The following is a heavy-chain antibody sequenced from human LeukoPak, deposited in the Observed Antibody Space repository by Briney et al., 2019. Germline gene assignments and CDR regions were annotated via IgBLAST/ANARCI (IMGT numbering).Heavy chain of an antibody. D-gene: IGHD6-19*01. CDR1: GFSFTTYR. CDR2: IGDGSSRT. J-gene: IGHJ4*02. CDR3: ARDAPGEWLVLGDY. Sequence: GGSLRLSCAASGFSFTTYRMNWFRQAPGKGLEWVSAIGDGSSRTYYADSVKGRFTISRDNAKNSLYLQMNSLRAEDTAVYYCARDAPGEWLVLGDYWGQGTLVTVSS. V-gene: IGHV3-21*04.